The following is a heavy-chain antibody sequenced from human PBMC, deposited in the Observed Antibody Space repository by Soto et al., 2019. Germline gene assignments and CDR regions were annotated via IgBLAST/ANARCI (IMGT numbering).Heavy chain of an antibody. CDR3: ARDESSSSWYLAFDI. CDR1: GGTFSSYT. Sequence: SVKVSCKASGGTFSSYTISWVRQAPGQGLEWMGRIIPILGIANYAQKFQGRVTITADKSTSTAYMELSSLRSEDTAVYYCARDESSSSWYLAFDIWGQGTMVTVSS. V-gene: IGHV1-69*04. CDR2: IIPILGIA. D-gene: IGHD6-13*01. J-gene: IGHJ3*02.